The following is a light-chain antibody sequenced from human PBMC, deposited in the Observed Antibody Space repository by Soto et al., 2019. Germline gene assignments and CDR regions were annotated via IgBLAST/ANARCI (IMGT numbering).Light chain of an antibody. CDR3: SSYTNSTTYV. CDR1: NSDVGGYNY. CDR2: QVS. V-gene: IGLV2-14*01. J-gene: IGLJ1*01. Sequence: QSALTQPASVSGSPGQSITISCTGTNSDVGGYNYVSWYQQHPGKAPKLMISQVSDRPSGVSNRFSGSKSGNTASLTISGHQADDEADYYCSSYTNSTTYVFGTGTKLTVL.